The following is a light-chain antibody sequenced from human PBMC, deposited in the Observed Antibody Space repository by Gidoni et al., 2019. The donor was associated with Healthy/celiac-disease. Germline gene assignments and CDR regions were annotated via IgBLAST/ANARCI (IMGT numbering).Light chain of an antibody. CDR3: QQYNSYSSRT. J-gene: IGKJ1*01. CDR1: QSISSW. V-gene: IGKV1-5*03. Sequence: DIQMTQSPSTLSASVGDRVTITCRASQSISSWLAWYQQKPGKAPKLLIYKASSLESGVPSRFSGSGSGTEFTLTISSLQPDDFATYYCQQYNSYSSRTFDQGTKVEIK. CDR2: KAS.